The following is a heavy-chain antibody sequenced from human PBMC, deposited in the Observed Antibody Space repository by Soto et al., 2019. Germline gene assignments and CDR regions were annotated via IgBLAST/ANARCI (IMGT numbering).Heavy chain of an antibody. CDR2: VYYGGNT. J-gene: IGHJ4*02. CDR1: GVSVSSGSYY. CDR3: ARTYSSSFPFDY. D-gene: IGHD6-6*01. Sequence: QVELQQSGPGLVKPSETLSLTCTVSGVSVSSGSYYWSWIRQPPGKGLEWIGYVYYGGNTDYNPSLKSRVIISVDTSKNQFSLKLSSVTAADTAVYYCARTYSSSFPFDYWGQGTLVTVSS. V-gene: IGHV4-61*01.